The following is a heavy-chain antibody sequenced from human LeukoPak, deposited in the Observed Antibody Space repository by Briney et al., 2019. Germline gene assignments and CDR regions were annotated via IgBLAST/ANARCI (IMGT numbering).Heavy chain of an antibody. J-gene: IGHJ5*02. CDR3: ARDSGDLWFGERINNWFDP. V-gene: IGHV4-30-4*01. CDR1: VGSISSGDYY. D-gene: IGHD3-10*01. CDR2: IYYSGST. Sequence: SETLSLPCTVSVGSISSGDYYWSWIRHPPGRGLEWIGYIYYSGSTYYNPSLKSRVTISVDTSKNQFSMKLSSVTAADTAVYYCARDSGDLWFGERINNWFDPWGQGTLVTVSS.